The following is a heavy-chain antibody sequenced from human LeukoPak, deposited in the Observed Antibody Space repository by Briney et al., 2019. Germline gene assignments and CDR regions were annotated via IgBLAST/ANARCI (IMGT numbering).Heavy chain of an antibody. D-gene: IGHD6-13*01. V-gene: IGHV3-72*01. J-gene: IGHJ4*02. Sequence: PGGSLRLPCAASGFTFSDHYMDWVRQAPGKGLEWVGRTRNKANSYTTEYAASVKGRFTISRDDSKNSLYLQMNSLKTEDTAVYYCARVYSSSWYGTYFDYWGQGTLVTVSS. CDR3: ARVYSSSWYGTYFDY. CDR2: TRNKANSYTT. CDR1: GFTFSDHY.